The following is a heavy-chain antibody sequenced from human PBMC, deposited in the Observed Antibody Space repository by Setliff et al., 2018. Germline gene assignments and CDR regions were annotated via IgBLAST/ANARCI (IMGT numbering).Heavy chain of an antibody. CDR2: VHASGSP. J-gene: IGHJ4*02. CDR3: RFWSGYYKNDY. V-gene: IGHV4-61*02. CDR1: GGSIRSGSFY. D-gene: IGHD3-3*01. Sequence: PSETLSLTCTVSGGSIRSGSFYWSWIRQSAEKGLEWIGRVHASGSPNYNPSFKGRVTISLDTSKNQFSLKLSSVTAADTAVYYCRFWSGYYKNDYWGRGTLVTAPQ.